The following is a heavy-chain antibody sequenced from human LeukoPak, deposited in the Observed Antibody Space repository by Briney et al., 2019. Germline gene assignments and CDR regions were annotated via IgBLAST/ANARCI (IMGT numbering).Heavy chain of an antibody. CDR3: ARETWSSGIAARNYYMDV. J-gene: IGHJ6*03. V-gene: IGHV3-30*01. CDR1: GFTFSSYA. D-gene: IGHD6-6*01. CDR2: ISYDGSNK. Sequence: PGGSLRLSCAASGFTFSSYAMHWVRQAPGKGLEWVAVISYDGSNKYYADSVKGRFTISRDNSKNTLYLQMNSLRAEDTAVYYCARETWSSGIAARNYYMDVWGKGTTVTVSS.